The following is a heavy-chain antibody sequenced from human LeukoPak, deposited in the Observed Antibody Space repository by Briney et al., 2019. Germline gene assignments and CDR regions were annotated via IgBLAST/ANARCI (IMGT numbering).Heavy chain of an antibody. CDR1: GFTFSSYW. Sequence: GGSLRLSCAASGFTFSSYWMSWVRQAPGKGLEWVANIKQDGGETYYVDSVKGRFTISRDDAKNSLYLQMNSLRAEDTAVIYCAREWGYFFDPWGQGPLVTVSS. CDR3: AREWGYFFDP. V-gene: IGHV3-7*05. D-gene: IGHD2-15*01. CDR2: IKQDGGET. J-gene: IGHJ5*02.